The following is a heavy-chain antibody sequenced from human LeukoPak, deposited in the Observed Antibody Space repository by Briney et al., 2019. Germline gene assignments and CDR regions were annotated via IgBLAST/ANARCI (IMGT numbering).Heavy chain of an antibody. CDR1: GGSISTYY. CDR3: ARVNGERRGSRSYNWFDP. J-gene: IGHJ5*02. Sequence: SETLTLTCSVSGGSISTYYWSWIRQPPGKGLEWIGYIYYSGSTNYNPSLKSRVTIPVDTSKNQFSLKLSSVTAADTAVYYCARVNGERRGSRSYNWFDPWGQGTLVTVSS. V-gene: IGHV4-59*01. CDR2: IYYSGST. D-gene: IGHD3-10*01.